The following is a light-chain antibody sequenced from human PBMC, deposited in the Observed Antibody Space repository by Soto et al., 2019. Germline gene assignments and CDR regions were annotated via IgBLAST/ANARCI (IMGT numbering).Light chain of an antibody. CDR3: SSYSSTSTPWV. CDR1: SSDVGTYNF. V-gene: IGLV2-14*01. CDR2: EVS. J-gene: IGLJ3*02. Sequence: QSALTQPASVSGSPGQSITISCTGTSSDVGTYNFVSWYQQHPGKAPKLMIYEVSSRPSGVSNRFSGSKSGNTASLTISGLQAEDDADYYCSSYSSTSTPWVFGGGTKVTVL.